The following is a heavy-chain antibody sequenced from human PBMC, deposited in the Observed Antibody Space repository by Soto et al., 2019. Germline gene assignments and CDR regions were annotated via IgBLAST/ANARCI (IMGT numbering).Heavy chain of an antibody. CDR1: GFTFDDYA. V-gene: IGHV3-9*01. CDR2: ITWNSGSR. D-gene: IGHD4-17*01. J-gene: IGHJ3*02. Sequence: EVQLVESGGGLVQPGRSLRLSCAASGFTFDDYAMHWVRQAPGKGPEWVSGITWNSGSRGYAESVKGRFTISRDNAKNSLYLQMNSLRTEXTXLYYXXKSKADLEILKTTVTTFWGPFNIWGQGTMVTV. CDR3: XKSKADLEILKTTVTTFWGPFNI.